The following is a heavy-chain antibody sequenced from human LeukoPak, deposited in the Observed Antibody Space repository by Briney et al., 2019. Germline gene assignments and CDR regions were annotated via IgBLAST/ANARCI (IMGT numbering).Heavy chain of an antibody. CDR1: GVSISSSIYY. CDR2: IYYSGST. CDR3: ARGRKLEQRYFDY. Sequence: SETLSLTCTVSGVSISSSIYYWGWIRQPPGKGLEWNGCIYYSGSTYYNPSLKSRVTISVDTSKNQFSLKLSSVTAADTAVYYCARGRKLEQRYFDYWGQGTLVTVSS. V-gene: IGHV4-39*07. J-gene: IGHJ4*02. D-gene: IGHD6-25*01.